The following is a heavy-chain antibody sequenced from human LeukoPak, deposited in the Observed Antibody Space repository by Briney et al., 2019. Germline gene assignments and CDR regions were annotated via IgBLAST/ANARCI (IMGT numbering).Heavy chain of an antibody. J-gene: IGHJ4*02. V-gene: IGHV3-21*01. CDR2: ISSSSSYI. CDR3: ARVAARHLDY. CDR1: GFTFSSYS. Sequence: GGSLRLSCAASGFTFSSYSMNWVRQAPGKGLEWVSSISSSSSYIYYADSVKGRFTLSRDTAKNSLYLQMDSLRAEDTAVYYCARVAARHLDYWGQGTLVTVSS. D-gene: IGHD6-6*01.